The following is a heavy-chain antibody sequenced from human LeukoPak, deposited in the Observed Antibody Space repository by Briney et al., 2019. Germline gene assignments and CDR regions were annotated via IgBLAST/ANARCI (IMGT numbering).Heavy chain of an antibody. D-gene: IGHD5-24*01. CDR3: ATSDTYNDPHQ. J-gene: IGHJ4*02. Sequence: ASVKISCKSSGYTFTAYYIHWVRQAPGGRLEWMGRIDPENAETTYSERFQGRVAMTADTSTDTTYMELSSLISEDSAVYFCATSDTYNDPHQGAQGALVTVSS. CDR2: IDPENAET. CDR1: GYTFTAYY. V-gene: IGHV1-69-2*01.